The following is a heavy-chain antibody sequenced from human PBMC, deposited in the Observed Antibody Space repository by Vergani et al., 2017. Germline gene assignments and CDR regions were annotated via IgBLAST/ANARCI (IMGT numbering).Heavy chain of an antibody. CDR3: ALWFGESNY. CDR1: GFTFSDYY. J-gene: IGHJ4*02. Sequence: VQLVESGGGLVKPGGSLRLSCAASGFTFSDYYMSWIRQAPGKGLEWVSAISGSGGSTYYADSVKGRFTISRDNSKNTLYLQMNSLRAEDTAVYYCALWFGESNYWGQGTLVTVSS. V-gene: IGHV3-23*04. CDR2: ISGSGGST. D-gene: IGHD3-10*01.